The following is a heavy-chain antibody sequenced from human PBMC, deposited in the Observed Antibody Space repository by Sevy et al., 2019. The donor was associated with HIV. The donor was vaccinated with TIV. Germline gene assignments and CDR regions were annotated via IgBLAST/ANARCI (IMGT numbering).Heavy chain of an antibody. CDR1: GGSVTSGNYY. CDR3: ARVREAIYSFGMDV. CDR2: ISYSGNT. J-gene: IGHJ6*02. V-gene: IGHV4-61*01. Sequence: SETLSLTCTVSGGSVTSGNYYWTWIRQPPGKGLEWIGYISYSGNTKYNPSLKRRVIISVNSSKTQLSLTLSYVTAAEAAVYDCARVREAIYSFGMDVWGQGTMVTVSS.